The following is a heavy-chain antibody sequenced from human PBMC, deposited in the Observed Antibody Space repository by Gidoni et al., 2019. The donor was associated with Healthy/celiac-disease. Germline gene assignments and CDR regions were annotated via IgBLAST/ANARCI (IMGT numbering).Heavy chain of an antibody. J-gene: IGHJ4*02. CDR1: GFTFDDYA. CDR3: AKQRRGEYYYDSSGYYPSGYFDY. D-gene: IGHD3-22*01. CDR2: ISWNSGSI. V-gene: IGHV3-9*01. Sequence: EVQLVESGGGLVQPGRSLRLSCAASGFTFDDYAMHWVRQAPGKGLEWVSGISWNSGSIGYADSVKGRFTISRDNAKNSLYLQMNSLRAEDTALYYCAKQRRGEYYYDSSGYYPSGYFDYWGQGTLVTVSS.